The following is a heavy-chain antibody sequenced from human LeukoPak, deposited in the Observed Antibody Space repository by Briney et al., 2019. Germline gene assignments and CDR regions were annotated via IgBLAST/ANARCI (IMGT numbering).Heavy chain of an antibody. CDR1: GYTFTGYY. CDR3: ARGGTTAGLIGPHHY. J-gene: IGHJ4*02. V-gene: IGHV1-2*02. Sequence: ASVKVSCKASGYTFTGYYMHWVRQAPGQGLEWMGWINPNSGGTNYAQKFQGRVTMTRDTSISTAYMELSRLTSDDTAVYYCARGGTTAGLIGPHHYWGQGTLVTVSS. D-gene: IGHD1/OR15-1a*01. CDR2: INPNSGGT.